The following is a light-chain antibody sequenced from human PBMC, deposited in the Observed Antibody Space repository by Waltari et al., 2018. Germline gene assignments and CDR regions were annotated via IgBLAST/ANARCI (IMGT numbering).Light chain of an antibody. Sequence: QITQSPSSLSASLEDKVTITCPASQTIDYLSWYQHKPGEAPKLLIYETSTLQSGVPTRFSGSKFGTTFILTISSLQPEDFATYFCQPNYDTPRTFGQGTKVDIK. V-gene: IGKV1-39*01. CDR2: ETS. J-gene: IGKJ2*02. CDR3: QPNYDTPRT. CDR1: QTIDY.